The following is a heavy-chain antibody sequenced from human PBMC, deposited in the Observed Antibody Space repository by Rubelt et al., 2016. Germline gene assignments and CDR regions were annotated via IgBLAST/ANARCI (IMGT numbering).Heavy chain of an antibody. CDR3: ARYYYDSSGYVYFDY. Sequence: QVQLVQSGAEVKKPGSSVKVSCKASGGTFSSYAISWVRQAPGQGLEWMGRIIPILGIANYAQKFQGRVTITRDTSASTAYMELSSLRSEDTAVYYCARYYYDSSGYVYFDYWGQGTLVTVSS. V-gene: IGHV1-69*04. D-gene: IGHD3-22*01. CDR1: GGTFSSYA. J-gene: IGHJ4*02. CDR2: IIPILGIA.